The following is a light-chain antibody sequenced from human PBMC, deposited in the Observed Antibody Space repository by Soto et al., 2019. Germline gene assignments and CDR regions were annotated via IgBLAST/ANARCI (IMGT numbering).Light chain of an antibody. CDR1: QSVSSNY. CDR2: GAS. V-gene: IGKV3-20*01. J-gene: IGKJ1*01. Sequence: DIVLTQSPGTLSLSPGERATLSCRTSQSVSSNYLAWYQQKPGQAPRLLIYGASTRATGIPARFSGSGSGADFTLTISRLEPEDFAVYYCQQYGTSFWTFGQGTKVEIK. CDR3: QQYGTSFWT.